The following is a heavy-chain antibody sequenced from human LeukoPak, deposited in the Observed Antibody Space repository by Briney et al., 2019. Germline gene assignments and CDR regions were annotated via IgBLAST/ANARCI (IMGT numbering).Heavy chain of an antibody. CDR1: GFTFSAYA. CDR3: VRGGFGHAMDV. D-gene: IGHD3-10*01. Sequence: PGGSLRLSCAASGFTFSAYAVRWVRHVPGRGVMWVSAIDNDGGRTNYADSVKGRSTISRDNAKSTLYLQMTNLGAEDTAVYYCVRGGFGHAMDVWGQGTTVTVSS. V-gene: IGHV3-74*01. CDR2: IDNDGGRT. J-gene: IGHJ6*02.